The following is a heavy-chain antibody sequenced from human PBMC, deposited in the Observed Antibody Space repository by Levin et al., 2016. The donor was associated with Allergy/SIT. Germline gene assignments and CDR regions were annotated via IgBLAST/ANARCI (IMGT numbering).Heavy chain of an antibody. CDR1: GFIFNDFA. V-gene: IGHV3-9*01. CDR3: AKVFPMIRGVDAFDI. CDR2: INWNSGSI. Sequence: GGSLRLSCAASGFIFNDFAMHWVRQPPGKGLEWVSGINWNSGSIGYADSVKGRFTISRDNAKNSLYLQMNSLRAEDTALYYCAKVFPMIRGVDAFDIWGQGTMVTVSS. D-gene: IGHD3-10*01. J-gene: IGHJ3*02.